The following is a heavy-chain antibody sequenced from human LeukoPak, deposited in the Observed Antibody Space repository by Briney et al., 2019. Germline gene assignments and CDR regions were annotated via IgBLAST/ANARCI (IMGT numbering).Heavy chain of an antibody. Sequence: PSETLSLTCAVSGDSISSGHYWGWIRQPPGKGLECIGSIYYSGSTYYNPSLKSRVTISVDTSKNQLSLKVSSVTAADTALYYCARGLYYFDYWGQGTLVTVSS. CDR3: ARGLYYFDY. J-gene: IGHJ4*02. CDR1: GDSISSGHY. V-gene: IGHV4-38-2*01. CDR2: IYYSGST.